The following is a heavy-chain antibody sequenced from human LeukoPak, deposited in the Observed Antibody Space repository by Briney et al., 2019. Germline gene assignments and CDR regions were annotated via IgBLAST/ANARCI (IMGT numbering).Heavy chain of an antibody. CDR1: GGSISSSTYY. CDR3: EIHNDMRTTLTPFDY. CDR2: MYYSGST. J-gene: IGHJ4*02. V-gene: IGHV4-39*01. D-gene: IGHD4-17*01. Sequence: SETLSLTCTVSGGSISSSTYYWVWIRQPPGKGLEWSGSMYYSGSTYYNPSLKSRVTISVDTSKNQFSLKLSSVTAADTAVYYCEIHNDMRTTLTPFDYWGQGTLVTVSS.